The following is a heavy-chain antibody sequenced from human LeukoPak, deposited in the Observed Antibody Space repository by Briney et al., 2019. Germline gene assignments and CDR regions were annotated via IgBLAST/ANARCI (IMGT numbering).Heavy chain of an antibody. V-gene: IGHV3-72*01. CDR1: GFTCSDHY. J-gene: IGHJ6*02. CDR3: VRSVECSGPRCYWPYAMDV. D-gene: IGHD2-15*01. CDR2: TRNKINSYNT. Sequence: GGSLRLSCAASGFTCSDHYMDWVRQAPGKGLEWVGRTRNKINSYNTEYAASVKGRFSISSDDSKNSVSLQMNSLRTDDTAVYFCVRSVECSGPRCYWPYAMDVWGQGTTVTVS.